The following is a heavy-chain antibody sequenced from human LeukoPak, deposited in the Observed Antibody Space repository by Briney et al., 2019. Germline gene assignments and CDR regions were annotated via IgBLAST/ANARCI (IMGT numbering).Heavy chain of an antibody. V-gene: IGHV4-59*08. Sequence: SETLSLTCTVSGGSISSYYWSWIRQPPGKGLEWIGYIYYSGSTNYNPSLKSRVTISVDTYKNQFSLKLSSVTAADTAVYYCARGRGYSSPFDYWGQGTLVTVSS. CDR2: IYYSGST. CDR3: ARGRGYSSPFDY. D-gene: IGHD5-18*01. CDR1: GGSISSYY. J-gene: IGHJ4*02.